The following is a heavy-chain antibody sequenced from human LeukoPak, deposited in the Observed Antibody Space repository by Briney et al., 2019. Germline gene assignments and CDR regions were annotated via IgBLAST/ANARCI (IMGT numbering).Heavy chain of an antibody. V-gene: IGHV3-48*03. CDR2: ISRSGSTI. D-gene: IGHD3-9*01. CDR1: GFTFISYE. CDR3: AILGYILTSQFDY. J-gene: IGHJ4*02. Sequence: PGGSLRLSCAASGFTFISYEVNWVRQTPGKGLEWVSYISRSGSTIYYADSVKGRFTISRDNAKNSLYLQMNSLRAEDTAVYYCAILGYILTSQFDYWGEGILVTVSS.